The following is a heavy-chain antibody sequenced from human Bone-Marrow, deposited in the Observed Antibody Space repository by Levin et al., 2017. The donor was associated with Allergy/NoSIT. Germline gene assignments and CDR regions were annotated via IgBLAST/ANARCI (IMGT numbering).Heavy chain of an antibody. CDR2: ISSSSSTI. CDR1: GFTFSSYS. CDR3: ARDFVSAAPGYSSSWPDYFDY. D-gene: IGHD6-13*01. J-gene: IGHJ4*02. Sequence: GGSLRLSCAASGFTFSSYSMNWVRQAPGKGLEWVSYISSSSSTIYYADSVKGRFTISRDNAKNSLYLQMNSLRAEDTAVYYCARDFVSAAPGYSSSWPDYFDYWGQGTLVTVSS. V-gene: IGHV3-48*04.